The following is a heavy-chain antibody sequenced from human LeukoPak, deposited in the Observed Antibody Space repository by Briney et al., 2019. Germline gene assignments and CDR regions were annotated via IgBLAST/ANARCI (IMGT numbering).Heavy chain of an antibody. V-gene: IGHV1-8*01. J-gene: IGHJ4*01. Sequence: ASVKVSCKASGYTFTSYDINWVRQATGQGLEGMGWMSPDSGNTGYAQKFQGRVTMTRNTSISTAYMELSSLTSDDTAVYYCARYAYGSGSYYQKPFDYWGQGTLVTVSS. CDR1: GYTFTSYD. D-gene: IGHD3-10*01. CDR3: ARYAYGSGSYYQKPFDY. CDR2: MSPDSGNT.